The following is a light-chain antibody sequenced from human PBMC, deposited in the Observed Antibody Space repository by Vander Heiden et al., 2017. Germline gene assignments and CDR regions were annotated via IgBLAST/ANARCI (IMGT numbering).Light chain of an antibody. Sequence: SSVLTQPPSVSVAPGQTARITCGGNKIGSKSVHWYQQKPGQAPVVVVYDDSDRPSGIPERFSGANSGNTATLTISRVEAGDEADYYCQVWDDSSDHQVFGGGTKLTVL. CDR1: KIGSKS. V-gene: IGLV3-21*02. CDR2: DDS. CDR3: QVWDDSSDHQV. J-gene: IGLJ3*02.